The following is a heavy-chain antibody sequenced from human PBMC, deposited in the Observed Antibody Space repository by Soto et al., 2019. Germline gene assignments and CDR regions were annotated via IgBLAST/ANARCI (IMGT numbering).Heavy chain of an antibody. V-gene: IGHV3-33*01. J-gene: IGHJ6*02. CDR1: GFTFSSYG. Sequence: GGSLRLSCAASGFTFSSYGMHWVRQAPGKGLEWVAVIWYDGSNKYYADSVKGRFTISRDNSKNTLYLQMNSLRAEDTAVYYCARGDILTGYYTAMVKSYYYGMDVWGQGTTVTVSS. D-gene: IGHD3-9*01. CDR3: ARGDILTGYYTAMVKSYYYGMDV. CDR2: IWYDGSNK.